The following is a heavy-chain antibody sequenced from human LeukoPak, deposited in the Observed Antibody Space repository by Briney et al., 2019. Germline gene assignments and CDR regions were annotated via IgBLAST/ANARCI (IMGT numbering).Heavy chain of an antibody. Sequence: TSETLFLTCAVYGGSFSGYYWSWIRQPPGKGLEWIGEINHSGSTNYNPSLKSRVTISVDTSKNQFSLKLSSVTAADTAVYYCAGSTEIADTNRKYYFDYWGQGTLVTVSS. D-gene: IGHD6-13*01. CDR3: AGSTEIADTNRKYYFDY. J-gene: IGHJ4*02. V-gene: IGHV4-34*01. CDR2: INHSGST. CDR1: GGSFSGYY.